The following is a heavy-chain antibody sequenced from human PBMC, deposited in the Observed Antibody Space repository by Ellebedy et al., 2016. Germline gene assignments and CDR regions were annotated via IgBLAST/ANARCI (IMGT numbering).Heavy chain of an antibody. D-gene: IGHD1/OR15-1a*01. CDR2: ISAHNNNT. V-gene: IGHV1-18*04. CDR1: GYTFTGYY. CDR3: ARGQQDLYNYFYMDV. Sequence: ASVKVSXXASGYTFTGYYIHWVRQAPGQGLEWMGWISAHNNNTKYAQNLQGRVTMTTDISTSTAYMELTSLRPDDAAVYYCARGQQDLYNYFYMDVWGKGTTVTVSS. J-gene: IGHJ6*03.